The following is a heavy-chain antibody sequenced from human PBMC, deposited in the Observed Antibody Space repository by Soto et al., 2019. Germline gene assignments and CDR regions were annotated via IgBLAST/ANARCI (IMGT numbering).Heavy chain of an antibody. CDR2: TYYRSKWYN. J-gene: IGHJ5*02. V-gene: IGHV6-1*01. CDR1: GDSVSSNSAA. Sequence: SQTLSLTCAISGDSVSSNSAAWNWIRQSPSRGLEWLGRTYYRSKWYNDYAVSVKSRITINPDTSKNQFSLQLNSVTPDDTALFYCARDLGIVARGNWFDPWGQGTLVTVSS. CDR3: ARDLGIVARGNWFDP. D-gene: IGHD5-12*01.